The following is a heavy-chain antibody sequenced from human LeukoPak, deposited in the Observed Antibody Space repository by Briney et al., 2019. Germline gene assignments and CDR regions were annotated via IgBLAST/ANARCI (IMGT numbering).Heavy chain of an antibody. D-gene: IGHD3-22*01. J-gene: IGHJ4*02. CDR3: ARDFDSSFSFDY. Sequence: SVKVSCKASGGTFSSYAISWVRQAPGQGLEWMGGIIPIFGTANYAQKFQGRVTITRDSSASTTYMELSSLRPEDTAVYYCARDFDSSFSFDYWGQGTLVTVSS. V-gene: IGHV1-69*05. CDR1: GGTFSSYA. CDR2: IIPIFGTA.